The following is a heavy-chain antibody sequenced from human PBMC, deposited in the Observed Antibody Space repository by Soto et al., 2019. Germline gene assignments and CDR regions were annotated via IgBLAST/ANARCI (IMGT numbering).Heavy chain of an antibody. CDR3: AKDLRNKLWFGEQPLAY. Sequence: GRSMRLSCAASEFTITSYALSWVQQAPGKGLEWVSAISGSGGSTYYADSVKGRFTISRDNSKNTLYLQMNSLRAEDTAVYYCAKDLRNKLWFGEQPLAYWGQGTLVTVSS. J-gene: IGHJ4*02. D-gene: IGHD3-10*01. CDR1: EFTITSYA. V-gene: IGHV3-23*01. CDR2: ISGSGGST.